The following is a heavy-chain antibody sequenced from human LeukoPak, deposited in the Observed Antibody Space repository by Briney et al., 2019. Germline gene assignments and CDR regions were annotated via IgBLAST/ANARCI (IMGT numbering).Heavy chain of an antibody. CDR2: IYYSGST. V-gene: IGHV4-39*01. D-gene: IGHD3-9*01. CDR1: GGSFSGYY. CDR3: ARSSILTLSNWFDP. J-gene: IGHJ5*02. Sequence: SETLSLTCAVYGGSFSGYYWGWIRQPPGKGLEWIGSIYYSGSTYYNPSLKSRVTISVDTSKNQFSLKLSSVTAADTAVYYCARSSILTLSNWFDPWGQGTLVTVSS.